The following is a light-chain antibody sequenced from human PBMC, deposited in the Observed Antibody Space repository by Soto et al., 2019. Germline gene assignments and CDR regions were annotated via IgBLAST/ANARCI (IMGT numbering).Light chain of an antibody. CDR2: DAS. CDR1: QDISNF. V-gene: IGKV1-33*01. CDR3: QQYDTVPRYT. J-gene: IGKJ2*01. Sequence: DIQMTQSPSSLSASVGDRVTITCQAGQDISNFLNWYQQKPGKAPKLLIYDASNLETGVPSRFSGSGSGTDFNLTISSLQPEDIATYYCQQYDTVPRYTFGQGTKLEI.